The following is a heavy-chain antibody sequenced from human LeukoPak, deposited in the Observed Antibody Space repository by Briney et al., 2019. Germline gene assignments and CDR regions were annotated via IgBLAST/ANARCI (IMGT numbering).Heavy chain of an antibody. J-gene: IGHJ4*02. Sequence: PGGSLRLSCAASGFTFSSYWRSWLRQAPGKGLEWVANIKQDGSEKYYGDSVRGPFTISRDNAKNSLYLQMNSLRAEDTAVYYCARVESGDYFDYWGQGTLVTVSS. CDR1: GFTFSSYW. V-gene: IGHV3-7*01. CDR2: IKQDGSEK. CDR3: ARVESGDYFDY. D-gene: IGHD2-21*01.